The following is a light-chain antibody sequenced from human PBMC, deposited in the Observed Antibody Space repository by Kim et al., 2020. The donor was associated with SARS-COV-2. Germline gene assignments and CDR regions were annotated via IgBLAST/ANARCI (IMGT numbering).Light chain of an antibody. Sequence: GQSVPITCTGTSSDVGGYNYVSWYQHHPGKAPKPMIYEVTKRPSGVPDRFSGSKSGNTASLTVSGLQAEDEADYYCGSYVGNNNFVFGTGTKVTVL. V-gene: IGLV2-8*01. J-gene: IGLJ1*01. CDR2: EVT. CDR1: SSDVGGYNY. CDR3: GSYVGNNNFV.